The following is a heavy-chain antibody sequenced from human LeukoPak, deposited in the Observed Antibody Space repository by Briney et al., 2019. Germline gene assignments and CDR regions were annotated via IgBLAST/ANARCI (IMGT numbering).Heavy chain of an antibody. J-gene: IGHJ3*02. CDR1: GYTLTKLS. Sequence: GASVKVSCKVSGYTLTKLSMHWVRQAPGKGLEWMGSFDPEDGETIYAQKFQGRVTMTEDTSTDTAYMELSSLRSEDTAVYYCATPTGNYYAFDIWGQGTMVTVSS. D-gene: IGHD1-26*01. CDR3: ATPTGNYYAFDI. V-gene: IGHV1-24*01. CDR2: FDPEDGET.